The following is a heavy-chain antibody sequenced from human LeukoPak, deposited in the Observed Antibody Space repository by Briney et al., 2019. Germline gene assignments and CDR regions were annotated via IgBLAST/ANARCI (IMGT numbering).Heavy chain of an antibody. CDR2: ISSSSTYI. Sequence: PGGSLRLSCAASGFTFSSYNMSWVRQAPGKGLEWVSSISSSSTYIYYAGSVKGRFTISRDNGKNSLYLQMNSLRAEETAVYYCARDPPSFQYWGQGTLVTASS. J-gene: IGHJ4*02. CDR1: GFTFSSYN. CDR3: ARDPPSFQY. V-gene: IGHV3-21*01.